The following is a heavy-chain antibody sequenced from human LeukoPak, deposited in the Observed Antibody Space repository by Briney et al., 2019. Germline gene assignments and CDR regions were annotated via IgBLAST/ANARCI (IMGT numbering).Heavy chain of an antibody. J-gene: IGHJ4*02. CDR1: RFIFSNYG. CDR2: IWNDGSRK. D-gene: IGHD6-19*01. V-gene: IGHV3-33*06. CDR3: AKGGIEVGHPAGLYFFDS. Sequence: PGRSLRLSCAASRFIFSNYGMHWVRQVPGKGLEWVGIIWNDGSRKDYGDSVKGRFTISRDNSKNTLYLQMNTLRVEDTALYYCAKGGIEVGHPAGLYFFDSWGQGTLVTVSS.